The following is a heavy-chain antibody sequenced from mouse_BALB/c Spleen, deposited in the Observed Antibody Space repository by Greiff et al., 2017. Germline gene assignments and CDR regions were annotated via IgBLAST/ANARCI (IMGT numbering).Heavy chain of an antibody. CDR3: ARNDYDGAFDY. D-gene: IGHD2-4*01. CDR2: ISDGGSYT. J-gene: IGHJ2*01. CDR1: GFTFSDYY. V-gene: IGHV5-4*02. Sequence: EVQLVESGGGLVKPGGSLKLSCAASGFTFSDYYMYWVRQTPEKRLEWVATISDGGSYTYYPDSVKGRFTISRDNAKNNLYLQMSSLKSEDTAMYYCARNDYDGAFDYWGQGTTLTVSS.